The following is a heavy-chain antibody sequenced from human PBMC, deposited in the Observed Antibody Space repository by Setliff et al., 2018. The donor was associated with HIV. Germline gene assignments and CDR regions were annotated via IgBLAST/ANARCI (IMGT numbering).Heavy chain of an antibody. CDR2: IYYSGNT. V-gene: IGHV4-39*01. CDR3: ARQGPSPSSAAATDWFDP. J-gene: IGHJ5*02. D-gene: IGHD6-13*01. Sequence: SETLSLTCTVSGGSISSSRYYWGWIRQPPGKGLEWIGTIYYSGNTYYNPSFKSRVTISVDTSKNQFSLKLSSVTAADTAVFYCARQGPSPSSAAATDWFDPWGQGTPVTVSS. CDR1: GGSISSSRYY.